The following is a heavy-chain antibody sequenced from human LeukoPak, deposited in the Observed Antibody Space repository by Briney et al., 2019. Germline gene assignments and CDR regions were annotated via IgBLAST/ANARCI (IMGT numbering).Heavy chain of an antibody. CDR1: GFTFSTYC. Sequence: GGSLRLSCAAAGFTFSTYCMSWVRQAPGKGLEWVANIKQDGSAKYYVDSVKGRFTISRDNAKNSLYLQVNSLRAEGTAIYYCARDHPYYYDTSGYWHDYWGQGTLVTVSS. V-gene: IGHV3-7*01. CDR2: IKQDGSAK. CDR3: ARDHPYYYDTSGYWHDY. D-gene: IGHD3-22*01. J-gene: IGHJ4*02.